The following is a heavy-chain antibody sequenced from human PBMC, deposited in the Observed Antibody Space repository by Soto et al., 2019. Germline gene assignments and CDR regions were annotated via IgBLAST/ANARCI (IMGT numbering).Heavy chain of an antibody. J-gene: IGHJ5*02. V-gene: IGHV5-51*01. D-gene: IGHD2-8*01. CDR3: ARHTLNELMVSGWLDP. Sequence: GESHKISCKRSGYSFTNYWIGWERQLTGKGLEWMGIVYPGDSDTRYSPSFQGQVTISADKSISTAYLQWSSLKASDTAMYYCARHTLNELMVSGWLDPRGQGTLVTVSS. CDR2: VYPGDSDT. CDR1: GYSFTNYW.